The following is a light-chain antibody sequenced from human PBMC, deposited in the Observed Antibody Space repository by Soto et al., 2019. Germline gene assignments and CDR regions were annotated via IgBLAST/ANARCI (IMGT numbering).Light chain of an antibody. V-gene: IGKV1-5*03. CDR1: PSISSW. CDR3: QQRNSTAQT. Sequence: RASPSISSWLAWYRQKPGKAPKLLIYKVSTLQSGVPSRFIGCGHGSDFTLTIRSVQLEYLATYYCQQRNSTAQTLGQGTKVDIK. CDR2: KVS. J-gene: IGKJ1*01.